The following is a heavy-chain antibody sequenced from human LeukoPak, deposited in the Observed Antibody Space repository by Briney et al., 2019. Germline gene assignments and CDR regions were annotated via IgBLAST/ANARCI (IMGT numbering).Heavy chain of an antibody. V-gene: IGHV3-30*03. CDR1: GFTFSTYG. D-gene: IGHD5-18*01. CDR2: ISYDGSNR. CDR3: AAFRGDTGYY. Sequence: TGGSLRLSCAASGFTFSTYGMHWVRQAPGKGLEWVAVISYDGSNRYYAESVKGRFTISRDTSKNTLYLQMNSLRAEDTAVYYCAAFRGDTGYYWGQGTLVTVSS. J-gene: IGHJ4*02.